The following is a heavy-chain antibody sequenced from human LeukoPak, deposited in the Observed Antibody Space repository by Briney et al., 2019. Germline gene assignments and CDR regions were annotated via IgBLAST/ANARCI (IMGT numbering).Heavy chain of an antibody. V-gene: IGHV4-4*08. D-gene: IGHD3-10*01. CDR3: VRGRELTY. CDR2: VYSSGNT. CDR1: DGSISIYY. J-gene: IGHJ4*02. Sequence: PSETLSLTCTVSDGSISIYYWSWTRQPPGKGLEWIGYVYSSGNTNYSPSLKGRAIISADTSKNQFSLKLTSVTAADTAVYYCVRGRELTYWGQGILVTVSS.